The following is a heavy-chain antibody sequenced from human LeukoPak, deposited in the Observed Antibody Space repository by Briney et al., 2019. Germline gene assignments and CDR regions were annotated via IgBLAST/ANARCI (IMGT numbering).Heavy chain of an antibody. CDR2: INPNSGGT. Sequence: ASVMVSCKASGYTFTGYYMHWVRQAPGQGLEWMGWINPNSGGTNYAQKFQGRVTMTRDTSISTAYMELSRLRSDDTAVYYCARVPQYYYDSSGNDLDAFDIWGQGTMVTVSS. V-gene: IGHV1-2*02. CDR1: GYTFTGYY. CDR3: ARVPQYYYDSSGNDLDAFDI. D-gene: IGHD3-22*01. J-gene: IGHJ3*02.